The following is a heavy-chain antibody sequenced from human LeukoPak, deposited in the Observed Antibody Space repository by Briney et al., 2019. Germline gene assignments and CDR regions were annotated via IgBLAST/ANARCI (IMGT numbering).Heavy chain of an antibody. CDR1: GFTFSSYW. V-gene: IGHV3-7*03. D-gene: IGHD1-26*01. CDR3: VKDGSYYLGGFDI. J-gene: IGHJ3*02. Sequence: GGSLRLSCAASGFTFSSYWMSWVRQAPGKGLEWVANIKQDGSEKYYVDSVKGRFTISRDSAKNSLHLEINSLRTEDTALYYCVKDGSYYLGGFDIWGQGTMVTVSS. CDR2: IKQDGSEK.